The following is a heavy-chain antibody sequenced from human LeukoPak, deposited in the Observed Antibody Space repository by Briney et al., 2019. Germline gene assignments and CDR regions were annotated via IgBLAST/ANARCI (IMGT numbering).Heavy chain of an antibody. CDR1: GGTFSSYA. CDR2: IIPIFGTA. CDR3: GKPAGLNVPSDY. D-gene: IGHD2-2*01. J-gene: IGHJ4*02. V-gene: IGHV1-69*06. Sequence: GASVKVSCKASGGTFSSYAISWVRQAPGQGLEWMGGIIPIFGTANYAQKFQGRVTITADKSTSTAYMELSSLRSEDTAVYYCGKPAGLNVPSDYWGQGTLVTVSS.